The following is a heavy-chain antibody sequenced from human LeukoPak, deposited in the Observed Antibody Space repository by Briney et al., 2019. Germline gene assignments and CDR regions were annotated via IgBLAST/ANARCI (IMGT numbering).Heavy chain of an antibody. Sequence: ASVKVSRKASGYTFTGYYMHWVRQAPGQGLEWTGWINPNSGGTNYAQKFQGGVTMTRDTSISTAYMELSRLRSDDTAVYYCARVEGYGDYLYYFDYWGQGTLVTVSS. CDR1: GYTFTGYY. CDR2: INPNSGGT. V-gene: IGHV1-2*02. J-gene: IGHJ4*02. D-gene: IGHD4-17*01. CDR3: ARVEGYGDYLYYFDY.